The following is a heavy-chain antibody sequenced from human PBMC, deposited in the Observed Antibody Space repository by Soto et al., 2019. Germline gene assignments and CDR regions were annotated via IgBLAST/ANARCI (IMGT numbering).Heavy chain of an antibody. CDR1: GGSFSGYY. V-gene: IGHV4-34*01. CDR3: ARGTDDSSGYYYDY. CDR2: INHSGST. Sequence: QVQLQQWGAGLLKPSETLSLTCAVYGGSFSGYYWSWIRQPPGKGLEWIGEINHSGSTNYNPSLMSRVTISVDTSKNQFSLKLSSVTAADTAVYYCARGTDDSSGYYYDYWGQGTLVTVSS. D-gene: IGHD3-22*01. J-gene: IGHJ4*02.